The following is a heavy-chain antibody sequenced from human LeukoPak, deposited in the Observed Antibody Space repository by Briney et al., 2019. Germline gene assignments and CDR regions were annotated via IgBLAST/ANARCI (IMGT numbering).Heavy chain of an antibody. Sequence: GGSLRLSCTVSGFSFREHWMSWVRQAPGKGLEWVGNIKEDGNEDYYVDSVEGRFVIFRDNAKQSLYLQMHSLSAEDTAVYYCTRGDRGYAESLYWGRGTLVTVSS. D-gene: IGHD5-12*01. J-gene: IGHJ4*02. V-gene: IGHV3-7*02. CDR3: TRGDRGYAESLY. CDR1: GFSFREHW. CDR2: IKEDGNED.